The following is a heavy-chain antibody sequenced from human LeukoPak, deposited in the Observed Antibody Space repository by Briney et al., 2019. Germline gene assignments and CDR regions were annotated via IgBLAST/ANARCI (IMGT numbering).Heavy chain of an antibody. D-gene: IGHD3-22*01. V-gene: IGHV3-53*01. CDR1: GFTVSSNY. CDR3: ARATYYYDSSGYYVFYFDN. J-gene: IGHJ4*02. Sequence: PGGSLRLSCAASGFTVSSNYMSWVRQAPGKGLEWVSVIYSGGSTYYADSVKGQFTISRDNSKNTLYLQMNLLRAEDTAAYYCARATYYYDSSGYYVFYFDNWGQGTLVTVSS. CDR2: IYSGGST.